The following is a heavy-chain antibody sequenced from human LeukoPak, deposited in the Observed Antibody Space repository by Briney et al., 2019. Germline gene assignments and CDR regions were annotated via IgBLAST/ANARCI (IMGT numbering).Heavy chain of an antibody. Sequence: PLETLSLTCTVSGYSISSGYYWGWIRQPPGKGLEWIGSIYHSGSTYYNPSLKSRVTISVDTSKNQFSLKLSSVTAADTAVYYCARGRKVVVDYEPQTFDVWGQGTLVTVSS. CDR3: ARGRKVVVDYEPQTFDV. J-gene: IGHJ3*01. V-gene: IGHV4-38-2*02. CDR2: IYHSGST. CDR1: GYSISSGYY. D-gene: IGHD2-15*01.